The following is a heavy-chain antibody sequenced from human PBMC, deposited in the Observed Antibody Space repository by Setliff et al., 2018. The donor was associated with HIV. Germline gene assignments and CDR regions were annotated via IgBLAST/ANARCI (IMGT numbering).Heavy chain of an antibody. V-gene: IGHV4-4*02. J-gene: IGHJ4*02. D-gene: IGHD3-10*01. CDR1: GGSISSSNW. CDR3: ARVPVGSGSVDY. CDR2: IYHTGST. Sequence: SETLSLTCAVSGGSISSSNWWSWVRQPPGKGLEWIGEIYHTGSTNYNPSLKSRVTISVDKSNNHFSLKLSSVTAADTAVYYCARVPVGSGSVDYWGQGTLVTVSS.